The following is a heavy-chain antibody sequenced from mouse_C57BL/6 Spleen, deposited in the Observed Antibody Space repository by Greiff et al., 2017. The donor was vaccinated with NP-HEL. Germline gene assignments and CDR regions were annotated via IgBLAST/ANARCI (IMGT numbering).Heavy chain of an antibody. CDR2: IDPNRGGT. D-gene: IGHD2-4*01. CDR1: GYTFTSYW. Sequence: VQLQQSGAELVKPGASVKLSCKASGYTFTSYWMHWVKQRPGRGLEWIGRIDPNRGGTKHNEKFKSKATLTVDKPSSTADMPHSSLTSEDSAVYYCPGDDYDLAWVAYWGKGTLVTVSA. CDR3: PGDDYDLAWVAY. V-gene: IGHV1-72*01. J-gene: IGHJ3*01.